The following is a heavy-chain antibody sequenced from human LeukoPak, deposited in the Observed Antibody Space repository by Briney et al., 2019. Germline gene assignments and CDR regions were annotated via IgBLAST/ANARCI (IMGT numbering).Heavy chain of an antibody. D-gene: IGHD4-17*01. J-gene: IGHJ4*02. V-gene: IGHV1-18*01. CDR3: ARDPDGDYDFDY. CDR2: ISAYNGNI. CDR1: GYTFSSCG. Sequence: ASVKVSCKASGYTFSSCGITWVRQAPGQGLEWMGWISAYNGNINYAQKVQGRVTMTTDTSTSTVYMELRSLRSDDTAVYYCARDPDGDYDFDYWGQGTLVTVSS.